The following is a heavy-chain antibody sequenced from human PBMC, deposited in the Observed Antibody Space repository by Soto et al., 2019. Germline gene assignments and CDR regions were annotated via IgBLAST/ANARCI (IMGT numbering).Heavy chain of an antibody. CDR2: IIDSGAST. Sequence: PGGSLRLSCAASGFTFSSCAMGWVRQAPGKGLEWVSDIIDSGASTYYADSVKGRFTISRDNSKSTLYLQMNSLRAEDTAVYYCVRDDRWGTGFDYWGQGTLVTVSS. V-gene: IGHV3-23*01. D-gene: IGHD3-16*01. CDR1: GFTFSSCA. CDR3: VRDDRWGTGFDY. J-gene: IGHJ4*02.